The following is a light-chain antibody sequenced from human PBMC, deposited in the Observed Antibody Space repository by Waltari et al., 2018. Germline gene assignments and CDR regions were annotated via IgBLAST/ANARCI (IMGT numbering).Light chain of an antibody. J-gene: IGKJ5*01. Sequence: VLTQSPATLSLSPGERATLSCRASQSVSSYLAWYQQKPGQAPRLLIYDASNRATGIPARFSGSGSGTDFTLTISSLEPEDFAVYYCQQRSNWPITFGQGTRLEIK. CDR1: QSVSSY. V-gene: IGKV3-11*01. CDR3: QQRSNWPIT. CDR2: DAS.